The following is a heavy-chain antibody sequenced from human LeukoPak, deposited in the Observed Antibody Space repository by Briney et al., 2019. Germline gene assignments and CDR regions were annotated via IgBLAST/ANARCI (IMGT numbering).Heavy chain of an antibody. CDR2: ISYSGST. Sequence: SETLSLTCTVSGGSISSYFWSWVRQPPGKGLEWIGYISYSGSTNYNPSLKSRVTISVDTSKNQFSLKLSSVTAADTAVYYCARRPVGATRSYYFDYWGQGTLVTVSS. CDR3: ARRPVGATRSYYFDY. J-gene: IGHJ4*02. D-gene: IGHD1-26*01. V-gene: IGHV4-59*08. CDR1: GGSISSYF.